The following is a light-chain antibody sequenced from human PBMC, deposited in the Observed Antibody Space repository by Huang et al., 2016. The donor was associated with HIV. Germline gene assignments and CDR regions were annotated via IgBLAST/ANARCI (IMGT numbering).Light chain of an antibody. J-gene: IGKJ2*01. V-gene: IGKV3D-15*01. CDR3: QQYNNWPPVT. CDR1: QSVSSN. CDR2: GAS. Sequence: EVVMTQSPATLSVSPGERATLSCRASQSVSSNLAWYQQKPGQAPRLLIYGASTRATGIPARFSGSRSGTEFTLTISSLQSEDFAVYYCQQYNNWPPVTFGQGTKLEIK.